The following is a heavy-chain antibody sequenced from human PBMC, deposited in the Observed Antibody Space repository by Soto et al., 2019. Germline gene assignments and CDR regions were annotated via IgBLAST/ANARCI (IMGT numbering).Heavy chain of an antibody. Sequence: GGSLRLSCAASGFTFSSYWMSWVRQAPGKGLEWVANIKQDGSEKYYVDSVKGRFTISRDNAKNSLYLQMNSLRAEDTAVYYCARDPMGYMVRGVTADYWGQGTLVTVSS. CDR3: ARDPMGYMVRGVTADY. J-gene: IGHJ4*02. D-gene: IGHD3-10*01. V-gene: IGHV3-7*01. CDR1: GFTFSSYW. CDR2: IKQDGSEK.